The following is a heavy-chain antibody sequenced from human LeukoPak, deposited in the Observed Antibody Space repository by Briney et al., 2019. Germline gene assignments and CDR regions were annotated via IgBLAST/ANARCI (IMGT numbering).Heavy chain of an antibody. V-gene: IGHV1-18*01. D-gene: IGHD2-2*02. J-gene: IGHJ3*02. CDR2: ISAYNGNT. CDR1: GYTFTSYG. CDR3: ARDWEYCSSTSCYTNAFDI. Sequence: ASVKVSCKASGYTFTSYGISWVRQAPGQGLEWMGWISAYNGNTNYAQKLRGRVTMTTDTSTSTAYMELRSLRSDDTAVYYCARDWEYCSSTSCYTNAFDIWGQGTMVTVSS.